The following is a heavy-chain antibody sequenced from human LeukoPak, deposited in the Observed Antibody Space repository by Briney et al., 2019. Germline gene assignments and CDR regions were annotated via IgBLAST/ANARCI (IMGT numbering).Heavy chain of an antibody. CDR3: ARPRVPAAIHDAFDI. V-gene: IGHV3-9*01. CDR1: GFTFDDYA. D-gene: IGHD2-2*02. CDR2: ISWNSGRI. J-gene: IGHJ3*02. Sequence: PGRSLRLSCAASGFTFDDYAMHWVRQAPGKGLEWVSGISWNSGRIGYADSVKGRFTISRDNAKNSLYLQMNSLRAEDTAVYYCARPRVPAAIHDAFDIWGQGTMVTVSS.